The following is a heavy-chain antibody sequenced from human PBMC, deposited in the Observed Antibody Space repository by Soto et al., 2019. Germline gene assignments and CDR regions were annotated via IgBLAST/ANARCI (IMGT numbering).Heavy chain of an antibody. CDR1: GYRFSSYW. CDR3: ARQGSNGAYYYYGMDV. CDR2: IYPGDSDT. V-gene: IGHV5-51*01. Sequence: GESLKISCKGSGYRFSSYWIAWVRQMPGKGLEWMGIIYPGDSDTRYSPSFEGQVTISADKSNSTAYLQWSSLNASDTAMYYCARQGSNGAYYYYGMDVWGQGTTVTVSS. J-gene: IGHJ6*02. D-gene: IGHD3-16*01.